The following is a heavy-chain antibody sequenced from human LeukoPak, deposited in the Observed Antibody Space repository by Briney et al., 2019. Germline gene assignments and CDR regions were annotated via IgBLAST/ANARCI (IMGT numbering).Heavy chain of an antibody. CDR1: GYILTELS. Sequence: ASVKVSCKVSGYILTELSMYWVRQAPGKGLEWMGGFDPENGETIYAQKFQGRVIMTEDTSTDTAYMELSSLRSEDTAVYYCARGLRRGGSGSYPPCYWGQGTLVTVSS. J-gene: IGHJ4*02. CDR2: FDPENGET. V-gene: IGHV1-24*01. CDR3: ARGLRRGGSGSYPPCY. D-gene: IGHD3-10*01.